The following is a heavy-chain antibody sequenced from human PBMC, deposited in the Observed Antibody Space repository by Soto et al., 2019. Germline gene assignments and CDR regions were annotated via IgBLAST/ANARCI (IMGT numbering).Heavy chain of an antibody. D-gene: IGHD3-16*01. Sequence: GGTLTLSCAASGVSLSTYCMYWVRQAPGKGLEWVAFIAYDGSTKYNEDSEKGRFTISRDNAKYTLYLQMNSLRPEDTVVYYGAGGRVVMLRAPTDPDY. CDR3: AGGRVVMLRAPTDPDY. CDR2: IAYDGSTK. J-gene: IGHJ4*01. V-gene: IGHV3-30*03. CDR1: GVSLSTYC.